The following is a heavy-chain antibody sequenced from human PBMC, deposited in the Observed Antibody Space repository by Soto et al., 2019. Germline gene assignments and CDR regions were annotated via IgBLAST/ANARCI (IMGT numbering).Heavy chain of an antibody. CDR2: IYPGDSDP. Sequence: GGSLKISRKGSGYSFTSYWIGWVRQMPGKGLEWMGIIYPGDSDPRYSPSFQGQVTISADKSLRTAYLPWSSLQASDTAMYYCAIIAVASSYYAYYGMAVWGQGTTVTVSS. J-gene: IGHJ6*02. V-gene: IGHV5-51*01. D-gene: IGHD6-19*01. CDR1: GYSFTSYW. CDR3: AIIAVASSYYAYYGMAV.